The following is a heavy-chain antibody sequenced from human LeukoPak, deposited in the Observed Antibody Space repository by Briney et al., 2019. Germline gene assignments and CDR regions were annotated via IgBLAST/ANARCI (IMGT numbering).Heavy chain of an antibody. CDR1: GGTFSSYA. Sequence: GASVKVSCKASGGTFSSYAISWVRQAPGQGLEWMGGIIPIFGTANYAQKFQSRVTITADESTSTAYMELSSLRSEDTAVYYCAKGMGATNPYNWFDPWGQGTLVTVSS. J-gene: IGHJ5*02. V-gene: IGHV1-69*13. CDR3: AKGMGATNPYNWFDP. D-gene: IGHD1-26*01. CDR2: IIPIFGTA.